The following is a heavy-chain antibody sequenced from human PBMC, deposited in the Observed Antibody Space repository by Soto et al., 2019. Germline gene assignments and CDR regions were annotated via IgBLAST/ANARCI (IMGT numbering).Heavy chain of an antibody. Sequence: GGSLRLSCAASGFIFGNYAMTWVRQAPGKGPEWVSHISGSGGSTYYPDSVKGRFTISRDNSKNTLYLQMNSLRAEDTSVYYCAKNPAALRTLDYWGQGSLVTVSS. CDR2: ISGSGGST. V-gene: IGHV3-23*01. CDR1: GFIFGNYA. D-gene: IGHD2-2*01. CDR3: AKNPAALRTLDY. J-gene: IGHJ4*02.